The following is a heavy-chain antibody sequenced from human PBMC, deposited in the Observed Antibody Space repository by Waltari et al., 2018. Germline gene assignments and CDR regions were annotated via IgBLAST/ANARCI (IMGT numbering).Heavy chain of an antibody. Sequence: EVQLVESGGGLVQPGRSLRLSCAASGFTFDDYAMHWVRQAPGKGLEWVSGISWNSGNIGYADSVKGRFTISRDNAKNSLYLQMNSLRAEDTALYYCTIVVVPATKGAFDIWGQGTMVTLSS. CDR3: TIVVVPATKGAFDI. V-gene: IGHV3-9*01. J-gene: IGHJ3*02. CDR2: ISWNSGNI. D-gene: IGHD2-2*01. CDR1: GFTFDDYA.